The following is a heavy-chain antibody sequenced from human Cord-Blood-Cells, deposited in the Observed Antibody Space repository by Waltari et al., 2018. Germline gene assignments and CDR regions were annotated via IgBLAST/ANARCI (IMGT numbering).Heavy chain of an antibody. J-gene: IGHJ4*02. Sequence: EVQLVESGGGLVKPGGSLRLSCAASGFTFSSYSMDWVRQAPGKGLEWVSAISSSRGYIYYADSVKCRFTISGDNDKNSLYLQMNSLRAEDTAVYYCARDPRKWELDYWCQETLVTVSS. CDR1: GFTFSSYS. CDR3: ARDPRKWELDY. CDR2: ISSSRGYI. V-gene: IGHV3-21*01. D-gene: IGHD1-26*01.